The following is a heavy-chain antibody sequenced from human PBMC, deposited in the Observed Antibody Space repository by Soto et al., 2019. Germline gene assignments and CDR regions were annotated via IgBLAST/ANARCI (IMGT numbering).Heavy chain of an antibody. CDR3: ARRYSSYGDY. CDR1: GGSITSYY. D-gene: IGHD5-12*01. CDR2: IYFSGSA. J-gene: IGHJ4*02. V-gene: IGHV4-59*08. Sequence: QVQLQESGPGLVKPSETLSLTCTVSGGSITSYYWSWIRQPPGKGLEWIGYIYFSGSANYNPSLKSRVTISVDTSKNQFSLKLSSVTTADTAVYYCARRYSSYGDYWGQGTLVTVSS.